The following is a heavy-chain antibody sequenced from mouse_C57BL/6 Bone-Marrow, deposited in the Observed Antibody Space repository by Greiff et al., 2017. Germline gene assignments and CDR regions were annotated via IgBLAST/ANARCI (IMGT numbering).Heavy chain of an antibody. CDR1: GYTFTSYW. D-gene: IGHD1-1*01. V-gene: IGHV1-64*01. Sequence: VQLQQSGPELVKPGASVKIPCKASGYTFTSYWMHWVKQRPGQGLEWIGMIHPNSGSTNYNEKFKSKATLTVDKSSSTAYMQLSSLTSEDSAVYYCARPYGAWFAYWGQGTLVTVSA. CDR2: IHPNSGST. J-gene: IGHJ3*01. CDR3: ARPYGAWFAY.